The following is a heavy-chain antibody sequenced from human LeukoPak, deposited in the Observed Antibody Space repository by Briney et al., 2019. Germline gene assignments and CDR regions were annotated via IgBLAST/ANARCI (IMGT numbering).Heavy chain of an antibody. J-gene: IGHJ5*02. CDR2: IYYSGST. CDR1: GGSFSGYY. CDR3: ARRKPDHCSSTSCYQARNWFDP. Sequence: SETLSLTCAVYGGSFSGYYWGWIRQPPGKGLEWIGSIYYSGSTYYNPSLKSRVTISVDTSKNQFSLKLSSVTAADTAVYYCARRKPDHCSSTSCYQARNWFDPWGQGTLVTVSS. D-gene: IGHD2-2*01. V-gene: IGHV4-39*01.